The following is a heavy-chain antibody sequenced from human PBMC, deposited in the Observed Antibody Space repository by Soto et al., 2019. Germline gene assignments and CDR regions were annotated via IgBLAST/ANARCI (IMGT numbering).Heavy chain of an antibody. CDR2: INSDGSST. CDR1: GFTFSSYW. Sequence: GTLVLACSASGFTFSSYWMHGVRQAPGKGLVWVSRINSDGSSTSYADSVKGRFTISRDNAKNTLYLQMNSLRAEATAVYYCARAGSGYYGMDVWGQGTRVTVYS. V-gene: IGHV3-74*01. J-gene: IGHJ6*02. D-gene: IGHD3-22*01. CDR3: ARAGSGYYGMDV.